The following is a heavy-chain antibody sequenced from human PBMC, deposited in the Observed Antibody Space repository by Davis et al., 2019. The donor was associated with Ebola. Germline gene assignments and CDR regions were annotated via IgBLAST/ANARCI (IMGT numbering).Heavy chain of an antibody. V-gene: IGHV4-61*01. CDR3: ARAITIFGVVTGIDP. Sequence: SETLSLTCLVAGGSVSTDNYCWRWIRQPPGKELEWIGSIYHSGSTNYRPSLKSRVTISTDTSRNQFSLKLSSVTAADTAVYYCARAITIFGVVTGIDPWGQGTLVTVSS. CDR2: IYHSGST. D-gene: IGHD3-3*01. J-gene: IGHJ5*02. CDR1: GGSVSTDNYC.